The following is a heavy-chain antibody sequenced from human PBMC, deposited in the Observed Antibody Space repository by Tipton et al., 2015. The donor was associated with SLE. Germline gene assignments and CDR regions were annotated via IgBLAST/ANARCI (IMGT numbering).Heavy chain of an antibody. J-gene: IGHJ5*02. CDR1: TYSISNGHY. D-gene: IGHD3-10*01. Sequence: TLSLTCSVSTYSISNGHYWSWIRQPPGKGLEWIGYIYDSGSGSTYYNPSLKSRVTISVDTSKNQFSLRLSSVTAADTAVYYCARGSDFYGSGSSPWGQGTLVTVSS. CDR3: ARGSDFYGSGSSP. CDR2: IYDSGSGST. V-gene: IGHV4-30-4*01.